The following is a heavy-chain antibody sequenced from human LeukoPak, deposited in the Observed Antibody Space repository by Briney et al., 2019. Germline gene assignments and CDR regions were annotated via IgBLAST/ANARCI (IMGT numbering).Heavy chain of an antibody. Sequence: GASVKVSCKASGYTFTSYDINWVRQATGQGLGWMGWMNPNSGNTGYAQKFQGRVTMTRNTSISTAYMELSSLRSEDTAVYYCARGLGYGDFDNFDYWGQGTLVTVSS. CDR1: GYTFTSYD. CDR2: MNPNSGNT. J-gene: IGHJ4*02. D-gene: IGHD4-17*01. CDR3: ARGLGYGDFDNFDY. V-gene: IGHV1-8*01.